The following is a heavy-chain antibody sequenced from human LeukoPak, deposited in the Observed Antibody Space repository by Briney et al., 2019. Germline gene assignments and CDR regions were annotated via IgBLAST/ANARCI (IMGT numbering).Heavy chain of an antibody. V-gene: IGHV3-48*01. CDR2: ITSGGGAV. Sequence: GGSLRLSCAASGFTFSNYNMLWVRQTPGKGLEWLFYITSGGGAVHYADSVKDRFTFSRDSAKNSLYLQMNSLRVEDSGVYYCARVGSGGDWFDYWGQGTRVTVSS. J-gene: IGHJ5*01. D-gene: IGHD1-1*01. CDR1: GFTFSNYN. CDR3: ARVGSGGDWFDY.